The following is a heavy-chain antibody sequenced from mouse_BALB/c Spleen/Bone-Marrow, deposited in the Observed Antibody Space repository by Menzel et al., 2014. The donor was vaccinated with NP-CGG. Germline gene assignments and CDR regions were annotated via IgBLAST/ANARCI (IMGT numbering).Heavy chain of an antibody. V-gene: IGHV1S81*02. D-gene: IGHD2-14*01. J-gene: IGHJ3*01. CDR1: GYTFTSYW. CDR2: INPSNGRT. CDR3: ARGGRYDERTRFAY. Sequence: VKLMESGAELVKPGASVKLSCKASGYTFTSYWMHWVKQRPGQGLEWIGEINPSNGRTNYNEKFKSKATLTVDKSSSTAYMQLSSLTSEDSAVYYCARGGRYDERTRFAYWGQGTLVTVSA.